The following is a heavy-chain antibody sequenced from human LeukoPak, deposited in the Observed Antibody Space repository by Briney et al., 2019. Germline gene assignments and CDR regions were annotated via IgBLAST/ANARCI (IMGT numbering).Heavy chain of an antibody. CDR3: TTGFDY. V-gene: IGHV3-74*01. CDR1: GFTFSRYW. J-gene: IGHJ4*02. CDR2: INSDGSST. Sequence: GGSLRLSCAASGFTFSRYWMHWVRQAPGKGLVWVSRINSDGSSTSYADSVKGRFTISRDNAKNTLYLQMNSLKTEDTAVYYCTTGFDYWGQGTLLTVSS.